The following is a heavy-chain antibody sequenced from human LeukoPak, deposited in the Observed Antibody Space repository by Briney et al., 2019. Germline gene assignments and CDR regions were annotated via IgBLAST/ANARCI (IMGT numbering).Heavy chain of an antibody. J-gene: IGHJ4*02. D-gene: IGHD6-19*01. CDR3: ARDEGPVAPRWTY. CDR2: IHPSGST. V-gene: IGHV4-4*07. Sequence: SETLSLTCTVSGDSISSYYWSWIRQPAGKGLEWIGRIHPSGSTNYNPSLKSRVTLSVDTSKNQFSLKLSSVTAADTAVYYCARDEGPVAPRWTYWGQGTLVTVSS. CDR1: GDSISSYY.